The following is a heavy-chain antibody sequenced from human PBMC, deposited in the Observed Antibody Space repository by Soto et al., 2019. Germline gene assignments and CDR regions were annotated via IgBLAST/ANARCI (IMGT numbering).Heavy chain of an antibody. D-gene: IGHD6-6*01. CDR2: ISGSGDTT. J-gene: IGHJ4*02. CDR1: GLTFGSYA. CDR3: AKDRLVTSSRGGSDGEFDY. Sequence: EVQLLESGGGLVQPGGSLRLSCAASGLTFGSYAMNWVRQAPGKGLEWVSSISGSGDTTHYADSVKGRFTISRDNSETTLLIKMNSLRAEDRAVYYCAKDRLVTSSRGGSDGEFDYWGQGTLVTDSS. V-gene: IGHV3-23*01.